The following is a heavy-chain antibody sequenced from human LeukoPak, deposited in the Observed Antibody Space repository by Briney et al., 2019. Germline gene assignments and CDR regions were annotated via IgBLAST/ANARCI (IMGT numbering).Heavy chain of an antibody. J-gene: IGHJ4*02. V-gene: IGHV3-23*01. D-gene: IGHD3/OR15-3a*01. CDR2: ISGSGGST. CDR3: AKHPRDYYFDY. CDR1: GFTFSSYG. Sequence: HPGGSLRLSCAASGFTFSSYGMSWVRQAPGKGLEWVSAISGSGGSTYYTDSVKGRFTISRDNSKNTLYLQMNSLRAEDTAIYYCAKHPRDYYFDYWGQGTLVTVSS.